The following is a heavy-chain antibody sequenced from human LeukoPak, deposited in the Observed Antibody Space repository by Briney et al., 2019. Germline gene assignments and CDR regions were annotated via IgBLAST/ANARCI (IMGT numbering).Heavy chain of an antibody. V-gene: IGHV4-4*07. Sequence: PSETLSLTCTVSGDSISTYYWSWIRQPAGKGLEWIGRIYTSGSTNYNPSLKSRVTMSVDTSKNQFSLKLSSVTAADTAVYYCARDLPVGATRGFGYYFDYWGQGTLVTVSS. CDR3: ARDLPVGATRGFGYYFDY. CDR1: GDSISTYY. CDR2: IYTSGST. J-gene: IGHJ4*02. D-gene: IGHD1-26*01.